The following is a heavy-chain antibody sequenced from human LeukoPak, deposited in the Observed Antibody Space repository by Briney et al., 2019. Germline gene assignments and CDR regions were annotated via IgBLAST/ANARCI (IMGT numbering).Heavy chain of an antibody. CDR3: AMGCGDDDILTGWMPAHFDY. V-gene: IGHV3-53*01. Sequence: GGSLRLSCAASGFTFSSNYMSWVRQAPGKGREWVSVIYSGGSTYYADSVKGRFTISRDNSKNTLYLQMNSLRAEDTAVYYCAMGCGDDDILTGWMPAHFDYWGQGTLVTVSS. CDR2: IYSGGST. D-gene: IGHD3-9*01. J-gene: IGHJ4*02. CDR1: GFTFSSNY.